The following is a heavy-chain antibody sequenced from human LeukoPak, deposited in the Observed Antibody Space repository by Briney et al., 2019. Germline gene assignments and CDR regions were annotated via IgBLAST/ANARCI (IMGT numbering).Heavy chain of an antibody. CDR3: ARVDTYYYDSSNLAGAFDI. CDR2: IYRTGST. D-gene: IGHD3-22*01. CDR1: GGSISSGDYY. V-gene: IGHV4-30-4*01. J-gene: IGHJ3*02. Sequence: SQTLSLTCTVSGGSISSGDYYWSWIRQPPGKGLEWIGNIYRTGSTYYNPSLKSRVPISVDTSKNQFSLKLTSVTAADTAVYFCARVDTYYYDSSNLAGAFDIWGQGTMVTVSS.